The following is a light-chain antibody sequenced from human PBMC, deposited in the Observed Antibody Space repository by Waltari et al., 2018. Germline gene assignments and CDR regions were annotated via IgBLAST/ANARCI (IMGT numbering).Light chain of an antibody. CDR1: SGSVSTTFY. CDR2: NTT. J-gene: IGLJ3*02. CDR3: ILYMGGGVSL. V-gene: IGLV8-61*01. Sequence: QTVVTQEPSLSVSPGGTVTLTCGFDSGSVSTTFYTGWYQQTPGQAPRTLIYNTTIRSSGVPHRFSGSILGNKAALTITGAQADDESDYYCILYMGGGVSLFGGGTKVTVL.